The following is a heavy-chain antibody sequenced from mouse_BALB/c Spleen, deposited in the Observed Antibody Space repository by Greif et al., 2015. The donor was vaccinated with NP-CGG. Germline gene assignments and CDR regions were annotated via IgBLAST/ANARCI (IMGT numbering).Heavy chain of an antibody. CDR2: IDPSDSYT. Sequence: QVQLQQPGAELVKPGASVKLSCKASGYTFTSYWMHWVKQRPGQGLEWIGEIDPSDSYTNYNQKFQGKATLTVDKSSSTAYMQLSSLTSEDSAVYYCARGPLRWMDYWGQGTSVTVSS. J-gene: IGHJ4*01. V-gene: IGHV1-69*02. CDR1: GYTFTSYW. D-gene: IGHD1-1*01. CDR3: ARGPLRWMDY.